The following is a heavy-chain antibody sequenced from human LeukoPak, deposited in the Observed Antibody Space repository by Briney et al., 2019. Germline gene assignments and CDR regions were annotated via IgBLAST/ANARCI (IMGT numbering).Heavy chain of an antibody. Sequence: GGSLRLSCAASGFTFGSYGMHWVRKAPGKGLEWVAVIWYGGSNKYYADSVKGRFTISRDNSKNTLYLQMNSLRAEDTAVYYCARDRVSGLIATRPPGYWGQGTLVTVSS. J-gene: IGHJ4*02. CDR3: ARDRVSGLIATRPPGY. CDR1: GFTFGSYG. D-gene: IGHD6-6*01. CDR2: IWYGGSNK. V-gene: IGHV3-33*01.